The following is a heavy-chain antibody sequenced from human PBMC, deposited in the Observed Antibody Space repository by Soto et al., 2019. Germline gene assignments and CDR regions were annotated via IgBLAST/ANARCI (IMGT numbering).Heavy chain of an antibody. J-gene: IGHJ6*03. Sequence: ASVKVSCKASGYTFTSYGIIWVRQAPGQGLEWMGWIGAYNGNTGYAQKFQGRVTMTRNTSISTAYMELSSLRSEDTAVYYCARGGQVYSRYYDFWSGYYPEYYYYYYYMDVWGKGTTVTVSS. CDR2: IGAYNGNT. CDR1: GYTFTSYG. V-gene: IGHV1-8*02. D-gene: IGHD3-3*01. CDR3: ARGGQVYSRYYDFWSGYYPEYYYYYYYMDV.